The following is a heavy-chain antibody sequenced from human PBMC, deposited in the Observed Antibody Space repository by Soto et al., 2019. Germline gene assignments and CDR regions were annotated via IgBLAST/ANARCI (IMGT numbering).Heavy chain of an antibody. D-gene: IGHD3-3*01. CDR3: AHRVLRTVFGLVTATAIYFDF. V-gene: IGHV2-5*02. J-gene: IGHJ4*02. Sequence: QITLNESGPTQVKPRQTLTLTCTFSGFSLTTSGVGVGWIRQSPGKAPEWLALISWDDDQRYSPSLKSRFTITNDTSKNQVGLTMAALDPADTATYYCAHRVLRTVFGLVTATAIYFDFWGQGTPVAVSS. CDR2: ISWDDDQ. CDR1: GFSLTTSGVG.